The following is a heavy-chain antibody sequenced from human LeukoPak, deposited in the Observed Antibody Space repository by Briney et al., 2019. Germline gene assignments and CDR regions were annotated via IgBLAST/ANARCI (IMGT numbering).Heavy chain of an antibody. CDR1: GFTFSDYY. CDR2: ISSSGSTI. Sequence: GGSLRLSCAASGFTFSDYYMSWIRQAPGKGLEWVSYISSSGSTIYYADSVKGRFTISRDNAKNSLYLQMNSLRAEDTAVYYCARILRYELPAYYFDYWGQGTLVTVSS. D-gene: IGHD3-9*01. J-gene: IGHJ4*02. CDR3: ARILRYELPAYYFDY. V-gene: IGHV3-11*01.